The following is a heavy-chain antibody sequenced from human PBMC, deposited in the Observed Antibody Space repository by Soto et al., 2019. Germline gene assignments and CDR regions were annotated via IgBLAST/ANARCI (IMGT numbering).Heavy chain of an antibody. Sequence: SETLSLTCAVSGGSISSSNWWSWVRQPPGKGLEWIGEIYHSGSTNYNPSLKSRVTISVDKSKNQFSLKLSSVTAADTAVYYCARENVNGRLGELLTPHYYYGMDVWGQGTTVTVYS. CDR3: ARENVNGRLGELLTPHYYYGMDV. CDR2: IYHSGST. V-gene: IGHV4-4*02. CDR1: GGSISSSNW. D-gene: IGHD3-10*01. J-gene: IGHJ6*02.